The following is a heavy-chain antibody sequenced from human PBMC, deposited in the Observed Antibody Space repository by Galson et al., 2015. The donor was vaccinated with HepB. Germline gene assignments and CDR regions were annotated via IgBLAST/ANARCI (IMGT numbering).Heavy chain of an antibody. Sequence: SLRLSCAASGFTFSSYWMHWVRQAPGKGLVWVSRISSDGSSTSYADSVKGRFTTSRDNAKNTLFLQMNSLSADDTAVYYCARGSSDWYGIDYWGQGILVTVSS. CDR2: ISSDGSST. V-gene: IGHV3-74*01. CDR1: GFTFSSYW. CDR3: ARGSSDWYGIDY. J-gene: IGHJ4*02. D-gene: IGHD6-19*01.